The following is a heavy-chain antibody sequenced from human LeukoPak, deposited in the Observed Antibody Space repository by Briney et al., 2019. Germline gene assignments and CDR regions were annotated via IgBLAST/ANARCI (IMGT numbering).Heavy chain of an antibody. Sequence: GGSLRLSCAAFGFTFSSYSMNWVRQAPGKGLEWVSSISSSSSYIYYADSVKGRFTISRDNAKNSLYLQMNSLRAEDTAVYYCARSPSIFGVVIYRPFDYWGQGTLVTVSS. V-gene: IGHV3-21*01. CDR2: ISSSSSYI. J-gene: IGHJ4*02. CDR3: ARSPSIFGVVIYRPFDY. CDR1: GFTFSSYS. D-gene: IGHD3-3*01.